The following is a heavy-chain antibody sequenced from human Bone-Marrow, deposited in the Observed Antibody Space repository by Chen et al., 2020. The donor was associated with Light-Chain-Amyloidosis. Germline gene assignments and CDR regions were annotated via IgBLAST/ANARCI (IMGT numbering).Heavy chain of an antibody. D-gene: IGHD2-15*01. CDR1: GGSISSSSHS. CDR3: ARRLYLGVGTPEWYFNL. Sequence: QLQLQESGAGLVKPSETLSLTCAVSGGSISSSSHSSGWIRQTPGKGLEWIGSIYYSGNTYYNPSLKTRVTISIDTSKNQFSLNLSSVTAADTAVYDCARRLYLGVGTPEWYFNLWGRGTLVTVSS. V-gene: IGHV4-39*01. CDR2: IYYSGNT. J-gene: IGHJ2*01.